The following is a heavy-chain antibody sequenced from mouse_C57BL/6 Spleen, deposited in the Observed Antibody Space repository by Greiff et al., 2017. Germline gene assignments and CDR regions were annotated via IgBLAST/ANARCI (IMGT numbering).Heavy chain of an antibody. CDR2: ISYDGSN. CDR1: GYSITSGYY. J-gene: IGHJ3*01. D-gene: IGHD2-3*01. CDR3: ASLDGYSFAY. V-gene: IGHV3-6*01. Sequence: EVQLQESGPGLVKPSQSLSLTCSVTGYSITSGYYWNWLRQFPGNKLEWMGYISYDGSNNYNPSLKNRISITRDTSKNQFFLKLNSVTTEDTATYYCASLDGYSFAYWGQGTLVTVSA.